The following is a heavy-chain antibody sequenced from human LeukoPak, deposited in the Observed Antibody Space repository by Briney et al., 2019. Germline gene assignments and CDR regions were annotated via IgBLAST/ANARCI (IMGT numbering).Heavy chain of an antibody. V-gene: IGHV4-59*08. J-gene: IGHJ4*02. CDR2: IYYSGST. D-gene: IGHD4-17*01. Sequence: SETLSLTCTVSGGSISSYYWSWIRQPPGKGLEWIGYIYYSGSTNYNPSLKSRVTLSVDTSKNQFSLKLSSVTAADTAVYYCARLNYGGVDYWGQGTLVTVSS. CDR3: ARLNYGGVDY. CDR1: GGSISSYY.